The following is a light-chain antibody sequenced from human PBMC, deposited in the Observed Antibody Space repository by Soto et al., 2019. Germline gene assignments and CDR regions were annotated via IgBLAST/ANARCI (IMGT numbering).Light chain of an antibody. J-gene: IGKJ4*01. Sequence: DIQMTQSPSSLSASVGDRVTITCRASQGIRNDLGWYQPKPGKGPKRLIYAASNLASVVPPRFSGSGSGTEFTLTIRSLQPEDCATYFSPQHKTHPLTFGGGTRV. CDR2: AAS. CDR3: PQHKTHPLT. CDR1: QGIRND. V-gene: IGKV1-17*01.